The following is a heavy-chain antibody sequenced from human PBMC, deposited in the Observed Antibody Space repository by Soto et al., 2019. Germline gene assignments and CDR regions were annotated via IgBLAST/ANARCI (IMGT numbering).Heavy chain of an antibody. D-gene: IGHD2-15*01. CDR3: ARDRMGSSPPRA. CDR1: GGSVSSGYY. J-gene: IGHJ5*02. CDR2: IYYTGST. V-gene: IGHV4-61*01. Sequence: SETLSLTCTVSGGSVSSGYYWNWIRQAPGKGLEWIGYIYYTGSTNYKPSLKSRVTISVDTSKNQFSLKLRSVTAADTAVYYCARDRMGSSPPRAWGQGTLVTVSS.